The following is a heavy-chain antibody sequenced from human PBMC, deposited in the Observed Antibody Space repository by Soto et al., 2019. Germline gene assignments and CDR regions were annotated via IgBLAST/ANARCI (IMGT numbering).Heavy chain of an antibody. CDR1: GFIFSDHY. J-gene: IGHJ4*01. CDR2: SRNKVNSYTT. Sequence: GGSLRLSCAASGFIFSDHYMDWVRQAPGKGLEWVGRSRNKVNSYTTEYAASVKGRFTISRDHSKKSLFLQMNSLKTEDTAVYYCTRVFGSSWYQAFFDYWGHGTLVTVSS. V-gene: IGHV3-72*01. D-gene: IGHD6-13*01. CDR3: TRVFGSSWYQAFFDY.